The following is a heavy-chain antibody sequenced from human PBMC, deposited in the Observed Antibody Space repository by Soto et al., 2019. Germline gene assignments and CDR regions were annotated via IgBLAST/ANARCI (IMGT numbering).Heavy chain of an antibody. D-gene: IGHD5-18*01. CDR1: VYSISSSNW. CDR2: IYYSGTT. CDR3: ASKPNSRYYFDY. Sequence: QMQLQESGPGLVKPSDNLSLTCAVSVYSISSSNWWGWIRQPPGKGLEWIGYIYYSGTTYYTPSLKSRVTMSVDTSNNQFSLRLNSVTAVDTAVYYCASKPNSRYYFDYWGQGTLVTVSS. V-gene: IGHV4-28*01. J-gene: IGHJ4*02.